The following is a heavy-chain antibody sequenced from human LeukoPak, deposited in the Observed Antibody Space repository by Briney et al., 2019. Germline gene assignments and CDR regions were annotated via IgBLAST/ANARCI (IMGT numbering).Heavy chain of an antibody. CDR2: INHSGST. D-gene: IGHD5-18*01. CDR3: ARAYSYGSFASDY. J-gene: IGHJ4*02. CDR1: GGSFSGYY. Sequence: PSETLSLTCAVYGGSFSGYYWSWIRQPPGKGLEWIGEINHSGSTNYNPSLKSRVTISVDTSKNQFSLKLSSVTAADTAVYYCARAYSYGSFASDYWGQGTLVTVSS. V-gene: IGHV4-34*01.